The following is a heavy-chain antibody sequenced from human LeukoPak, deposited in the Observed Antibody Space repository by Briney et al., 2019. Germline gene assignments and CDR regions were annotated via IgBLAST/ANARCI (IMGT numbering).Heavy chain of an antibody. D-gene: IGHD1-26*01. Sequence: SGTLSLTCAVSGCSISSDFLNWIRQPPGKGLEWIGSVYYSGSTNYNPSLKSRVTISLDTSKNKFSLQLRSVTAADTAVYCCARRGANSGSYSNFDLWGRGTLVTVSS. CDR2: VYYSGST. CDR3: ARRGANSGSYSNFDL. J-gene: IGHJ2*01. CDR1: GCSISSDF. V-gene: IGHV4-59*01.